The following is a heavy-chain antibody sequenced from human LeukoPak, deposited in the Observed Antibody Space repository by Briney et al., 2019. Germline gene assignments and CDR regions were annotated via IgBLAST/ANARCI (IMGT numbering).Heavy chain of an antibody. CDR1: GFTFSSYS. D-gene: IGHD3-10*01. Sequence: PGGSLRLSCAASGFTFSSYSMSWVRPAPGRGLEWVSPISGSGGCTYYADSVRGRFTISRDSSKNTLYLQINKLRAESTRVYFCRTSGGSYWLWGRGT. J-gene: IGHJ4*02. CDR2: ISGSGGCT. V-gene: IGHV3-23*01. CDR3: RTSGGSYWL.